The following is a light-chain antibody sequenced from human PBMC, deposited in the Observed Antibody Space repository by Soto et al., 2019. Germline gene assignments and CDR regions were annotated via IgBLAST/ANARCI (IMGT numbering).Light chain of an antibody. Sequence: EIVMTQSPATLSVSPGERATLSCRASQSLSNNLAWYQQKPGQAPRLLIYGASTRATGIPARFSGSGSGTEFTLTISSLQSEDFAVYYCQQYNNWPPWTF. V-gene: IGKV3-15*01. CDR1: QSLSNN. J-gene: IGKJ1*01. CDR2: GAS. CDR3: QQYNNWPPWT.